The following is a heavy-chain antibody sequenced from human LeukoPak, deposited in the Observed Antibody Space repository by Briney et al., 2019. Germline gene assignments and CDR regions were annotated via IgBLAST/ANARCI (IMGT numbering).Heavy chain of an antibody. J-gene: IGHJ3*02. V-gene: IGHV3-15*01. CDR2: IKSKTDGGTT. CDR1: GFTFSNAW. D-gene: IGHD3-22*01. Sequence: GGSLRLSCAASGFTFSNAWMSWVRQAPGKGLEWVGRIKSKTDGGTTDYAGPVKGRFTISRDDSKNTLYLQMNSLKTEDTAVYYCTTGGVIVVVITPDDAFGIWGQGTMVTASS. CDR3: TTGGVIVVVITPDDAFGI.